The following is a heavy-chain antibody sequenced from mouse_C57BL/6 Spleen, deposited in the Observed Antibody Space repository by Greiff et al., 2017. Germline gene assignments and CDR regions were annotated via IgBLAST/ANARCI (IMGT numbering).Heavy chain of an antibody. CDR3: ARGGLDNYAMDY. V-gene: IGHV1-55*01. CDR1: GYTFTSYW. J-gene: IGHJ4*01. Sequence: VQLQQPGAELVKPGASVKMSCTASGYTFTSYWITWVKQRPGQGLEWIGEIYPGSGSTNYNEKFKSKATLTVDTSSSTAYMQLSSLTSEDSAVXYCARGGLDNYAMDYWGQGTSVTVSS. CDR2: IYPGSGST.